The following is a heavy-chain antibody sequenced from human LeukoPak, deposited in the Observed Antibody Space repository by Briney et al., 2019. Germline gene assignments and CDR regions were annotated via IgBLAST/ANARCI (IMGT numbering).Heavy chain of an antibody. V-gene: IGHV4-39*07. D-gene: IGHD3-22*01. CDR3: ARGTSGYYLDY. Sequence: SETLSLTCTVSGGSISSGSYYWSWIRQPPGKGLEWIGSIYHSGSTYYNPSLKSRVTISVDTSKNQFSLKLSSVTAADTAVYYCARGTSGYYLDYWGQGTLVTVSS. CDR2: IYHSGST. J-gene: IGHJ4*02. CDR1: GGSISSGSYY.